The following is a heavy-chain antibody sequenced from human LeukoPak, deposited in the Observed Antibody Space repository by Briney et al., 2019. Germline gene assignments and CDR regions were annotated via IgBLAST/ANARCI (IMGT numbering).Heavy chain of an antibody. V-gene: IGHV3-48*01. D-gene: IGHD3-9*01. CDR2: ISSSSSTI. CDR3: ARESRILTGYYNAPLLDY. Sequence: GGSLRLSCAASGFTFSSYSMNWVRQAPGKGLEWVSYISSSSSTIYYADSVKGRFTISRDNAKNSLYLQMNSLRAEDTAVNYCARESRILTGYYNAPLLDYWGQGTLVTVSS. CDR1: GFTFSSYS. J-gene: IGHJ4*02.